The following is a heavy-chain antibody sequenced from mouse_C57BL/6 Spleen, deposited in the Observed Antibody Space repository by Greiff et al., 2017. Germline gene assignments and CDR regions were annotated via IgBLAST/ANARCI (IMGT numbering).Heavy chain of an antibody. J-gene: IGHJ2*01. CDR3: ARNLGSTVDFDY. CDR2: IWPGGGT. CDR1: GFSLTSYA. D-gene: IGHD1-1*01. V-gene: IGHV2-9-1*01. Sequence: VQLQQSGPGLVAPSQSLSITCTVSGFSLTSYAISWVRQPPGKGLEWLGVIWPGGGTNYNSALKSRLSISKDNSKSQVFLKMNSLQTDDTARYDCARNLGSTVDFDYWGQGTTLTVSS.